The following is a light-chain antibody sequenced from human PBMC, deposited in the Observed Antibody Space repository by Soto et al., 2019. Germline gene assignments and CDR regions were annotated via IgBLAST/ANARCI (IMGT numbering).Light chain of an antibody. CDR2: NNY. Sequence: QSVLTQPPSASGTPGQRVTISCSGSDSNIASNTVNWYQQLPETAPKLLIYNNYQRPSGVPDRFSGSRSGTSASLTISGLQSEDEADYFCAAWDDTLNGHVVFGGGTKLTVL. CDR1: DSNIASNT. V-gene: IGLV1-44*01. J-gene: IGLJ2*01. CDR3: AAWDDTLNGHVV.